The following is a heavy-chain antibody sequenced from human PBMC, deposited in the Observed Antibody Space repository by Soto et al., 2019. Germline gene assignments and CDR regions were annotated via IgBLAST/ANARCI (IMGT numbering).Heavy chain of an antibody. D-gene: IGHD3-9*01. V-gene: IGHV3-48*01. Sequence: PGGSLRLSCAASGFTFSSYSMNWVRQAPGKGLEWVSYISSSSSTIYYADSVKGRFTISRDNAKNSLYLQMNSLGAEDTAVYYCARDPAPGYYDILTRYINFDYWGQGTLVTVSS. J-gene: IGHJ4*02. CDR3: ARDPAPGYYDILTRYINFDY. CDR1: GFTFSSYS. CDR2: ISSSSSTI.